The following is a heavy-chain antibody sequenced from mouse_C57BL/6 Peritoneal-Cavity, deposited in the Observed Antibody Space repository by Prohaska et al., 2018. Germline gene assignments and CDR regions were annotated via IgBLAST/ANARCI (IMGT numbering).Heavy chain of an antibody. V-gene: IGHV1-42*01. J-gene: IGHJ2*01. Sequence: SCKASGYSFTGYYMNWVKQSPEKSREWIGEINPSTCGTTYNQKFKAKATLTVDKSSSTAYMQLKSLTSEDSAVYYCARFRSNYFDYWGQGTTLTVSS. CDR2: INPSTCGT. CDR3: ARFRSNYFDY. CDR1: GYSFTGYY. D-gene: IGHD1-1*01.